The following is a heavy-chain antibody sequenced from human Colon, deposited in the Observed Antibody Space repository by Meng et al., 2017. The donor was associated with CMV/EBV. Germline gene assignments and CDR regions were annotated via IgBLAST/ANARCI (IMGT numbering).Heavy chain of an antibody. Sequence: SGDSFSSLAFAWVRQAPGQGLDWMGYISVYNGNTFYAQKFQGRVTMTTDTSTNTAYMDLRRLRSDDTAIYYCVRDKSGTSSRNWFDPWGQGTLVTVSS. V-gene: IGHV1-18*01. CDR1: GDSFSSLA. D-gene: IGHD1-1*01. CDR3: VRDKSGTSSRNWFDP. J-gene: IGHJ5*02. CDR2: ISVYNGNT.